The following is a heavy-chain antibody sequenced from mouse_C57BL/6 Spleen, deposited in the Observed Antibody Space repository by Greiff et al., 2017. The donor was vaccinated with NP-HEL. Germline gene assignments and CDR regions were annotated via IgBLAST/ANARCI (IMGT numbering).Heavy chain of an antibody. CDR2: IYPGDGDT. V-gene: IGHV1-82*01. D-gene: IGHD2-3*01. CDR3: ARNLNDGSFDY. Sequence: VQLQQSGPELVKPGASVKISCKASGYAFSSSWMNWVKQRPGKGLEWIGRIYPGDGDTNYNGKFKGKATLTADKSSSTAYMQLSSLTSEDSAVYFCARNLNDGSFDYWGQGTTLTVSS. CDR1: GYAFSSSW. J-gene: IGHJ2*01.